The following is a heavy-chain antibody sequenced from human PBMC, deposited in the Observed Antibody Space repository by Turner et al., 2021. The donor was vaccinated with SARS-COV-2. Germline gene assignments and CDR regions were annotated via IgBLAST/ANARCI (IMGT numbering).Heavy chain of an antibody. V-gene: IGHV4-30-4*01. J-gene: IGHJ4*02. Sequence: QVQLQESGPGLVKPSQTMSLTCTVSGGSFNNEDYYWSWVRQTPGTGLQDIGYISYSVSTYYNPSLNMRATMSVDTSNNQFSLRLGSVTAADTAVYYCARQVVTAIMCCFDHWGQGALVTVSS. CDR1: GGSFNNEDYY. CDR3: ARQVVTAIMCCFDH. CDR2: ISYSVST. D-gene: IGHD2-21*02.